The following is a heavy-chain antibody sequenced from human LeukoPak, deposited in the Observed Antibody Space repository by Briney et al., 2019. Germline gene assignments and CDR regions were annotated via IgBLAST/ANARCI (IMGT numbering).Heavy chain of an antibody. CDR2: INPSGGST. J-gene: IGHJ6*03. CDR3: ARVNHSPLGDYSNLNRGYYYMDV. CDR1: GYTFTSYY. V-gene: IGHV1-46*01. D-gene: IGHD4-11*01. Sequence: GASVKVSCKASGYTFTSYYMHWVRQAPGQGLEWMGIINPSGGSTSYAQKFQGRVTMTRDTSTSTVYMELSSLRSEDTAVYHCARVNHSPLGDYSNLNRGYYYMDVWGKGTTVTVSS.